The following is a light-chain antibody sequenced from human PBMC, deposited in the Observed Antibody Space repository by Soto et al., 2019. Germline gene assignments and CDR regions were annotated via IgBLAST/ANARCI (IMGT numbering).Light chain of an antibody. J-gene: IGKJ3*01. V-gene: IGKV1-39*01. Sequence: DIQMTQSPSSLSASVGDRVIITCRASQSISRYLNWYQQKPGKAPKLLIYAASSLQGGVSSRFSGNESGTDFTLTISSLQPEDSATYYCQQTYNMPFTFGPGTKVDIK. CDR2: AAS. CDR1: QSISRY. CDR3: QQTYNMPFT.